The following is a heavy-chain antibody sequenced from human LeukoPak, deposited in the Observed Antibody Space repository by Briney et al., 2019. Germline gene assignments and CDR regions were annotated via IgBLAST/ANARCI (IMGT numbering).Heavy chain of an antibody. Sequence: GGSLRLSCAASGFTFSSYAMHWVRQAPGKGLEWVAVISYDGSNKYYADSVKGRFTISRDNSKNTLYLQMNSLRAEDTAVYYCARDPSIRVDSGSYFDYWGQGTLVTVSS. J-gene: IGHJ4*02. CDR2: ISYDGSNK. CDR1: GFTFSSYA. V-gene: IGHV3-30*01. D-gene: IGHD1-26*01. CDR3: ARDPSIRVDSGSYFDY.